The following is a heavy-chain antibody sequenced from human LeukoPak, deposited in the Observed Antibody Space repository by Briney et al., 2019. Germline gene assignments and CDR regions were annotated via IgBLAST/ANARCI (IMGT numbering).Heavy chain of an antibody. CDR2: INHSGST. V-gene: IGHV4-34*01. Sequence: SETLSLTCAVYGGSFSGYYWSWIRQPPGKGLEWIGEINHSGSTNYNPSLKSRVTISVDTSKDQFSLKLSSVTAADTAVYYRARGRKDYDILTGYYRAGPPDYWGQGTLVTVSS. CDR1: GGSFSGYY. J-gene: IGHJ4*02. D-gene: IGHD3-9*01. CDR3: ARGRKDYDILTGYYRAGPPDY.